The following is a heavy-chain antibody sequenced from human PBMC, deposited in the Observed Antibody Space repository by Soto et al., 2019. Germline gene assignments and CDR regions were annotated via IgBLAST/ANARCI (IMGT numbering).Heavy chain of an antibody. J-gene: IGHJ3*02. D-gene: IGHD1-7*01. V-gene: IGHV4-34*01. CDR1: GGSFSGYY. Sequence: QVQLQQWGAGLLKPSETLSLTCAVYGGSFSGYYWSWIRQPPGKGLEWIGEINHSGSTNYNPSLKSRVTISVDTSKNQFSLKLSSVTAADTAVYYCARGTGITGTTGGDAFDIWGQGTMVTVSS. CDR3: ARGTGITGTTGGDAFDI. CDR2: INHSGST.